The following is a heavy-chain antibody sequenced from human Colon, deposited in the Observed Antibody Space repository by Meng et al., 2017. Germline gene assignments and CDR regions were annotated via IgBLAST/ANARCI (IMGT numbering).Heavy chain of an antibody. CDR2: INPNGGAT. J-gene: IGHJ5*01. V-gene: IGHV1-46*01. CDR1: VYTFANYY. D-gene: IGHD2/OR15-2a*01. CDR3: ARCQLANRGWFDS. Sequence: QVQLVQSGAEVKKPGASVKAACKASVYTFANYYIHWVRQAPGQGLVWVGIINPNGGATSYAQKFRGRVTMTRDSSTSTVYMELSSLRSEDTAVYFCARCQLANRGWFDSWGQGTLVTVSS.